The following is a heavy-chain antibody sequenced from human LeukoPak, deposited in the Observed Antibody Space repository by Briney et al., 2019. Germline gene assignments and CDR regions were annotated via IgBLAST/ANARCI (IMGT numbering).Heavy chain of an antibody. V-gene: IGHV1-2*02. D-gene: IGHD3-10*01. CDR3: ARIGEMDV. CDR2: INPNSGGT. J-gene: IGHJ6*04. CDR1: GYTLTRYF. Sequence: ASVKVSCKASGYTLTRYFIHWVRQAPGQGLEWMGWINPNSGGTNYAQKFQGRVTMTRDTSISTAYMELSRLRSDDTAVYYCARIGEMDVWGKGTTVTVSS.